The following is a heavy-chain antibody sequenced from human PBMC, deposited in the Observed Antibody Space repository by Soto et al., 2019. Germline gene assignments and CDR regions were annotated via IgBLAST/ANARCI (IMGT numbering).Heavy chain of an antibody. J-gene: IGHJ5*02. V-gene: IGHV4-39*01. CDR2: IYYSGST. Sequence: SETLSLTCTVSGGSVSSGSYYWSWIRQPPGKGLEWIGSIYYSGSTYYNPSLKSRVTISVDTSKNQFSLKLSSVTAADTAVYYCARHPGRWLQLKGLNWFDPWGQGTLVTVSS. D-gene: IGHD5-12*01. CDR1: GGSVSSGSYY. CDR3: ARHPGRWLQLKGLNWFDP.